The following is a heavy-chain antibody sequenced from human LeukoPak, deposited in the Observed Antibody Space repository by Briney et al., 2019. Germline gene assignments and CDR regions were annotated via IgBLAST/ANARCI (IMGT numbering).Heavy chain of an antibody. CDR1: GYGFSIYY. J-gene: IGHJ4*02. CDR3: ARGIWSDHLVAYFLDS. V-gene: IGHV1-46*01. D-gene: IGHD5-12*01. Sequence: ASVKVSCKASGYGFSIYYMHWVRQAPGEGLEWMGMINPNDGRTTYAQKFQGRVTMTRDTSTSTVYMELSSLRSEDTAVYYCARGIWSDHLVAYFLDSWGQGTLVTASS. CDR2: INPNDGRT.